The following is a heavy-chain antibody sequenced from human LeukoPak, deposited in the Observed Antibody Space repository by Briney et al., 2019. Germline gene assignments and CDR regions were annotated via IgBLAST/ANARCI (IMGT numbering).Heavy chain of an antibody. J-gene: IGHJ4*02. V-gene: IGHV3-48*01. CDR2: ISSSSSTI. CDR3: ARDSAIAVASFDY. D-gene: IGHD6-19*01. CDR1: GLTFADYT. Sequence: GGSLRLSCAASGLTFADYTMHWVRQAPGKGLEWVSYISSSSSTIYYADSVKGRFTISRDNAKNSLYLQMNSLRAEDTAVYYCARDSAIAVASFDYWGQGTLVTVSS.